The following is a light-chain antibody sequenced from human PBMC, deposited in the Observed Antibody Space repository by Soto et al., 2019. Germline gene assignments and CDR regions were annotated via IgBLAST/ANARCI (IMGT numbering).Light chain of an antibody. Sequence: EIVLTQSPATLSLSPGERATLSCRASQSVSSYLAWYQQKPGQPPRLLMYDTSNRATGIPARFSASGSGTDCTLTISSLEPEDFAVYYCQQRRNCPPTFGGGTKVEI. CDR3: QQRRNCPPT. CDR2: DTS. J-gene: IGKJ4*01. CDR1: QSVSSY. V-gene: IGKV3-11*01.